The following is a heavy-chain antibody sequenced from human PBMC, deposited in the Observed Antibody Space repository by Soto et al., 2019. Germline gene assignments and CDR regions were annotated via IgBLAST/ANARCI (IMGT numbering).Heavy chain of an antibody. CDR2: IIPILGIA. V-gene: IGHV1-69*02. D-gene: IGHD3-3*01. J-gene: IGHJ5*02. Sequence: ASVKVSCKASGGTFSSYTISLVRQAPGQGLEWMGRIIPILGIANYAQKFQGRVTITADKSTSTAYMELSSLRSEDTAVYYCACAKDHRVVLNWFAPWGQGTLVTVSS. CDR3: ACAKDHRVVLNWFAP. CDR1: GGTFSSYT.